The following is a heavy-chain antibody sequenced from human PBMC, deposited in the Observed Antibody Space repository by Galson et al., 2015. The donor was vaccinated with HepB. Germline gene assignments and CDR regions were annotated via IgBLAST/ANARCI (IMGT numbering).Heavy chain of an antibody. J-gene: IGHJ3*02. V-gene: IGHV3-30*18. CDR2: ISYDGSSK. Sequence: SLRLSCAASGFTFSSYGMHWVRQAPGKGLEWVAVISYDGSSKYYADSVKGRFTISRDNSKNTLYLQMNSLRAEDTAVYYCAKDRLLWDGASAFDIWGQGTMVTVSS. D-gene: IGHD3-10*01. CDR3: AKDRLLWDGASAFDI. CDR1: GFTFSSYG.